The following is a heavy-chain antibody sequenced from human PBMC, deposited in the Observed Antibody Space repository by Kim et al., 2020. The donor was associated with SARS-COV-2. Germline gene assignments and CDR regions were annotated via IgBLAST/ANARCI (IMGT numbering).Heavy chain of an antibody. CDR2: IYTGGSA. CDR3: AIAVPTTSGYEY. CDR1: GFTVSNSY. V-gene: IGHV3-53*01. J-gene: IGHJ4*02. Sequence: GGSLRLSCAASGFTVSNSYMAWVRQAPGKGLEWLSVIYTGGSAYYADSVKGRFTVSRDNSRNTMYLQMNSLRAEDTAANYCAIAVPTTSGYEYWGQGALV. D-gene: IGHD4-17*01.